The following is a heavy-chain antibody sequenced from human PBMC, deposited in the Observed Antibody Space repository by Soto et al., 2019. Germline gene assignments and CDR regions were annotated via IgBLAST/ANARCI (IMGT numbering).Heavy chain of an antibody. Sequence: GGSLRLSCAASGFTFSSYGMHWVRQAPGKGLEWVAVISYDGSNKYYADSVKGRFTISRDNSKNTLYLQMNSLRAEDTAVYYCAKDLVPWRWLQLASWFAPWGQGTLVTVSS. CDR3: AKDLVPWRWLQLASWFAP. V-gene: IGHV3-30*18. J-gene: IGHJ5*02. CDR2: ISYDGSNK. D-gene: IGHD5-12*01. CDR1: GFTFSSYG.